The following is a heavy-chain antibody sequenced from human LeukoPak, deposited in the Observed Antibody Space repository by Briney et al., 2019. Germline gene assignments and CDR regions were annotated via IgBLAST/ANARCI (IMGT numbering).Heavy chain of an antibody. V-gene: IGHV4-30-2*01. D-gene: IGHD3-9*01. J-gene: IGHJ4*02. Sequence: SETLSLTCAASGGSISSGGYSWSWIRQPPGKGLEWIGYIYHSGSTYYNPSLKSRVTISVDRSKNQFSLKLSSVTAADTAVYYCAVRTYYDILTGYRNVDYWGQGTLVTVSS. CDR1: GGSISSGGYS. CDR3: AVRTYYDILTGYRNVDY. CDR2: IYHSGST.